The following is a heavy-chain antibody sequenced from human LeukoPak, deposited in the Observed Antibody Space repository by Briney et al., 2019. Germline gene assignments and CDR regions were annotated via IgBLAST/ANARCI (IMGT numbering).Heavy chain of an antibody. CDR2: INSDGSST. J-gene: IGHJ6*03. V-gene: IGHV3-74*01. D-gene: IGHD3-9*01. Sequence: HAGGSLRLSCAASGFTFSSYWMHWVRQAPGKGLVWVSRINSDGSSTSYADSVKGRFTISRDNAKNTLYLQMNSLRAEDTAVYYCASLAADFDWYDMDVWGKGTTVTISS. CDR1: GFTFSSYW. CDR3: ASLAADFDWYDMDV.